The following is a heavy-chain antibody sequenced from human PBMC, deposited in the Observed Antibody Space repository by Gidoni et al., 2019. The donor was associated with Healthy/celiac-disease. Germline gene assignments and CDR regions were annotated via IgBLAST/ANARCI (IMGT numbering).Heavy chain of an antibody. CDR1: GFTFSSYA. CDR2: ISVSGGST. CDR3: ANYPRGSYAY. V-gene: IGHV3-23*01. Sequence: EVQLLESGGGLVQPGGSLRLSCAASGFTFSSYAMSWVRQGPGKGLEWVSAISVSGGSTYYADSVKGRFTISRDNSKNTLYLQMNSLRAEDTAVYYCANYPRGSYAYWGQGTLVTVSS. D-gene: IGHD1-26*01. J-gene: IGHJ4*02.